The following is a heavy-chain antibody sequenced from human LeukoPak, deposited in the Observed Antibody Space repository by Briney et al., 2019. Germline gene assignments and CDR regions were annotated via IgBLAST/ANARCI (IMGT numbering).Heavy chain of an antibody. D-gene: IGHD2-2*02. V-gene: IGHV4-31*03. J-gene: IGHJ4*02. CDR1: GGSISSGGYY. CDR2: IYYSGSA. CDR3: ARRRVGYCSSTSCYTGTFDY. Sequence: SETLSLTCTVSGGSISSGGYYWSWIRQHPGKGLEWIGYIYYSGSAYYNPSLKSRVTISVDTSKNQFSLKLSSVTAADTAVYYCARRRVGYCSSTSCYTGTFDYWGQGTLVTVSS.